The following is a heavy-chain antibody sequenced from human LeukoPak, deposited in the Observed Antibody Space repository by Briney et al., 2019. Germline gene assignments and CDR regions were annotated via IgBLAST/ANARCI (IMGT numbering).Heavy chain of an antibody. V-gene: IGHV4-38-2*02. D-gene: IGHD2-15*01. CDR3: ARDTRTAQGFDY. CDR2: IFQSGHT. CDR1: DYSISSGYY. J-gene: IGHJ4*02. Sequence: SETLSLTCTVSDYSISSGYYWGWIRPPPGKGLEWTGSIFQSGHTYYSPSLKSRVTISGDTSNNRFSLSLSAVTAADTAIYYCARDTRTAQGFDYWGQGILVTVSS.